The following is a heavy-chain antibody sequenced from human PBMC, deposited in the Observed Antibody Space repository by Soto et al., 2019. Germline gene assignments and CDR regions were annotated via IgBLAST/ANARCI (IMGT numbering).Heavy chain of an antibody. CDR1: GGSISSGGYY. CDR2: IYYSGST. V-gene: IGHV4-31*03. J-gene: IGHJ5*02. D-gene: IGHD3-22*01. CDR3: ASHYDSSEGYWFDP. Sequence: QVQLQESGPGLVKPSQTLSLTCTVSGGSISSGGYYWSWIRQHPGKGLEWIGYIYYSGSTYYNQSLKSRVTISVDTSKNQCSLKLSSVTAADTAVYYCASHYDSSEGYWFDPWGQGTLVTVSS.